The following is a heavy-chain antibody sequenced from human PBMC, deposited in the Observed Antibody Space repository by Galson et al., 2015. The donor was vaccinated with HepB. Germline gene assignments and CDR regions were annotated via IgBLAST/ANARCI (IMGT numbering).Heavy chain of an antibody. V-gene: IGHV3-23*01. J-gene: IGHJ4*02. Sequence: SLRLSCAASGFTISSYAFSWVRQAPGKGLEWVSSISGSGSFTYYAVSVQGRFTFSRDNSKNTLFLHINSLSADDTAIYYCAKGLLAVAGFDYWGQGTLLTVSS. D-gene: IGHD6-19*01. CDR2: ISGSGSFT. CDR1: GFTISSYA. CDR3: AKGLLAVAGFDY.